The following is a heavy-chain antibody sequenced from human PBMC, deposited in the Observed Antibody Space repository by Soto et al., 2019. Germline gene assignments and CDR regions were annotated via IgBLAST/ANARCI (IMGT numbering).Heavy chain of an antibody. V-gene: IGHV3-23*01. Sequence: PGGSLRLSCAASGFTFSSYAMSWVRQAPGKGLEWVSAISGSGGSTYYADSVKGRFTISRDNSKNTLYLQMNSLRAEDTAVYYCAKDVASPYYYDSSGEAFDIWGQGTMVTVSS. J-gene: IGHJ3*02. CDR2: ISGSGGST. D-gene: IGHD3-22*01. CDR3: AKDVASPYYYDSSGEAFDI. CDR1: GFTFSSYA.